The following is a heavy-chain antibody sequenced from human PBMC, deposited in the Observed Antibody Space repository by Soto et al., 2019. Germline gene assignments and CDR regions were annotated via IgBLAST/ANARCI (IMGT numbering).Heavy chain of an antibody. J-gene: IGHJ4*02. V-gene: IGHV3-11*01. Sequence: QVPLAESGGGLVKPGGSLRLSCAASGLTFSDYYMSWIRQAPGKGLEWVSYISSSGSTIYYADSVKGRFTISRDNAKNSLYLQMNSLRAEDTAVYYCARSHLYYDSSGYPDYWGQGTLVTVSS. D-gene: IGHD3-22*01. CDR3: ARSHLYYDSSGYPDY. CDR1: GLTFSDYY. CDR2: ISSSGSTI.